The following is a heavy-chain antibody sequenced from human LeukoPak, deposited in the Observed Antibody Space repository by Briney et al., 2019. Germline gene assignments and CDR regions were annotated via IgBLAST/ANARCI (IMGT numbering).Heavy chain of an antibody. CDR3: AVSDGYKPSRWFDP. D-gene: IGHD5-24*01. CDR2: INHSGST. J-gene: IGHJ5*02. Sequence: SETLSLTCAVYGGSFSGYYWSWIRQPPGKGLEWIGEINHSGSTNYIPSLKSRVTISVDTSKNQFPLKLSSVTAADTAVYYCAVSDGYKPSRWFDPWGQGTLVTVSS. CDR1: GGSFSGYY. V-gene: IGHV4-34*01.